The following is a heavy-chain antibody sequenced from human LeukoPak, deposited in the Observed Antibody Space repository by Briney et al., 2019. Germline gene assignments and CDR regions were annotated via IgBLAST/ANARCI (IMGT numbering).Heavy chain of an antibody. D-gene: IGHD3-22*01. CDR2: ISSSSGTTI. J-gene: IGHJ4*02. CDR3: ARLWRNDESGYRPFDY. V-gene: IGHV3-48*04. Sequence: GGSLRLSCAASGFTFSSYSMTWVRQAPGKGLEWISYISSSSGTTIYYADSVKGRFTISRDNAKNSVFLQMDSLRAEDTAVYYCARLWRNDESGYRPFDYWGQGNVVTVSS. CDR1: GFTFSSYS.